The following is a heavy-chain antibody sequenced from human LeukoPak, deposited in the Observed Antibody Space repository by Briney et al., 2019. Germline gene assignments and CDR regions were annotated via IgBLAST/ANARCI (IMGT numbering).Heavy chain of an antibody. CDR1: GGSVSSGSYY. D-gene: IGHD2/OR15-2a*01. CDR2: IYYSGST. J-gene: IGHJ3*02. Sequence: SETLSRTCTVSGGSVSSGSYYWSWIRQPPGKGLEWIGYIYYSGSTNYNPSLKSRVTISVDTSKNQFSLKLCSVTAADTAVYYCARDTFAGHDAFDIWGQGTMVTVSS. CDR3: ARDTFAGHDAFDI. V-gene: IGHV4-61*01.